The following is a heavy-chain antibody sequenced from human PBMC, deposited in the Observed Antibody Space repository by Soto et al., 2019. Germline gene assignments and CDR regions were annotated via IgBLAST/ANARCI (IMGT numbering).Heavy chain of an antibody. D-gene: IGHD2-2*02. CDR2: INPNSGGT. J-gene: IGHJ6*02. CDR3: ARSLTEGYCTITGCYTRPLYGMDV. CDR1: GYTFSGYY. Sequence: ASVKVSFKASGYTFSGYYIHWLRQAPGQGLEWMGWINPNSGGTNYAQKFQGRVTVTRDTPTSTAYMELSRLTSDDTAVYYCARSLTEGYCTITGCYTRPLYGMDVWGQGTTVTVSS. V-gene: IGHV1-2*02.